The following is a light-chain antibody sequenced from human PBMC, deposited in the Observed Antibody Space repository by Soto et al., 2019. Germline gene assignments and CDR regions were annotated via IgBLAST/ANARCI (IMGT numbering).Light chain of an antibody. CDR2: EDN. CDR1: SSNIGIDF. V-gene: IGLV1-51*02. J-gene: IGLJ3*02. Sequence: QSVLTQPPSVSAAPGQEVTISCSGSSSNIGIDFVSWYQHLPGTAPKLLIYEDNKRPSWIPDRFSGSKSGTLATLVITGLQTGDEADYYCVAWNISLSGGVFGGGTKLTVL. CDR3: VAWNISLSGGV.